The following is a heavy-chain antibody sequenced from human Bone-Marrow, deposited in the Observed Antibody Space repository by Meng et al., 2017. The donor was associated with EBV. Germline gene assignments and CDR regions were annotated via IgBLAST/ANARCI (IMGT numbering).Heavy chain of an antibody. CDR1: GYTFPDYS. CDR2: INTNTGNP. V-gene: IGHV7-4-1*02. CDR3: ARFGELFRNWFDP. J-gene: IGHJ5*02. D-gene: IGHD3-10*01. Sequence: HLVQSGSELQKPESYVKVSCKASGYTFPDYSLNWLRQAPGQGLDWMGWINTNTGNPTYAQGFTGRFVFSLDTSVSTAYLQISSLKAEDTAVYYCARFGELFRNWFDPWGQGTLVTASS.